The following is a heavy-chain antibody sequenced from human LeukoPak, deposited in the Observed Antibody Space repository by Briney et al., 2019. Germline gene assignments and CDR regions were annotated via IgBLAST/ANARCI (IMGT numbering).Heavy chain of an antibody. CDR1: GFTFSSYD. CDR2: IRYDGSNK. Sequence: GGSLRLSCAASGFTFSSYDMSWVRQAPGKGLEWVAFIRYDGSNKYYADSVKGRFTISRGNSKNTLYLQMNSLRAEDTAVYYCAKDQWVGAPNSHLGYMDVWGKGTTVTISS. J-gene: IGHJ6*03. CDR3: AKDQWVGAPNSHLGYMDV. D-gene: IGHD1-26*01. V-gene: IGHV3-30*02.